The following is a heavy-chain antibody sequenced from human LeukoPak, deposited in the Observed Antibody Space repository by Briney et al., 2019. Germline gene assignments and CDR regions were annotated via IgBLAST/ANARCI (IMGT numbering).Heavy chain of an antibody. CDR2: IYHSGNT. Sequence: SDTLSLTCIVSDYSISSINWWGWVRQPPGKGLEWIGNIYHSGNTYYNPSLKSRVTISVDTSKNHYSLKLRSVTAVDTAVYYCARTLPTTVVTPSDAFDIWGQGTMVTVSS. CDR1: DYSISSINW. V-gene: IGHV4-28*01. D-gene: IGHD4-23*01. CDR3: ARTLPTTVVTPSDAFDI. J-gene: IGHJ3*02.